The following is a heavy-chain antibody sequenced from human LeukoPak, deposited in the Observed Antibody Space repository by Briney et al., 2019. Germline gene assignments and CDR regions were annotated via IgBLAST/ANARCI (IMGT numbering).Heavy chain of an antibody. CDR2: INDDTP. D-gene: IGHD3-3*01. V-gene: IGHV3-23*01. Sequence: GGSLRLSCTASGFTLSTFSMSWVRQAPGKGLEWVSAINDDTPYYADSVKGRFTVSRDNSKNTLYLHLTSLSAEHTAIYYCAKEHDLWHEEGNWFDPWGQGTLVTVSS. J-gene: IGHJ5*02. CDR3: AKEHDLWHEEGNWFDP. CDR1: GFTLSTFS.